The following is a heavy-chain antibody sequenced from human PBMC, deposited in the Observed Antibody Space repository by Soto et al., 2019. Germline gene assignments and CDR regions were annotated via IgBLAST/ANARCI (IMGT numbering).Heavy chain of an antibody. CDR2: ISAHNGNT. CDR1: GYTFTSYG. D-gene: IGHD1-1*01. V-gene: IGHV1-18*01. Sequence: QVHLVQSGAEVKKPGASVKVSCKASGYTFTSYGITWVRQAPRQGLEWMGWISAHNGNTDYAQKLQGRVIVTRDTSTSTAYMELRSLRSDDTAVYYCARGRYGDYWGQGALVTVSS. J-gene: IGHJ4*02. CDR3: ARGRYGDY.